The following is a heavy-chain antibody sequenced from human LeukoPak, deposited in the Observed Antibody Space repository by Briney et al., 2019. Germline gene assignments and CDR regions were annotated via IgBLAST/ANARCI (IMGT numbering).Heavy chain of an antibody. J-gene: IGHJ4*02. V-gene: IGHV4-59*01. Sequence: SETLSLTCTVSGGSISSYYWGWIRQPPGKGLEWIGYIYYSGSTNYNPSLKSRVTISVDTSKNQFSLELSSVTAADTAVYYCARDSGWYRGTFDYWGQGTLVTVSS. D-gene: IGHD6-19*01. CDR2: IYYSGST. CDR1: GGSISSYY. CDR3: ARDSGWYRGTFDY.